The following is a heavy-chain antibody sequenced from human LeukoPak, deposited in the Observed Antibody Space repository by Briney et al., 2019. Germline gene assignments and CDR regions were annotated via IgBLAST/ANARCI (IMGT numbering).Heavy chain of an antibody. CDR3: ARHYCSSTSCHTMAFDY. D-gene: IGHD2-2*02. CDR1: GGSINYYY. CDR2: IYYSGGT. V-gene: IGHV4-59*08. J-gene: IGHJ4*02. Sequence: SETLSLTCTVSGGSINYYYWMWIRQPPGKGLEWIGYIYYSGGTHYNPSLKSRVTMLVDTSKNQFSLKLSSVTAADTAVHYCARHYCSSTSCHTMAFDYWGQGTLVTVSS.